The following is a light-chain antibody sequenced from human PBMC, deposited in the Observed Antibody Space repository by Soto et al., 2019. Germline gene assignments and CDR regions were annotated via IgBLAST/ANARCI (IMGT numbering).Light chain of an antibody. CDR1: SGHSNYA. Sequence: QPVLTQSPSASASLGASVKLTCTLSSGHSNYAIAWHQQQPEKGPRYLMKLNSDGSHSKGDGIPYRFSGSSSGAERYLTISCLQSEDEADYYWQTWGTGIVVFGGGTKLTVL. CDR3: QTWGTGIVV. CDR2: LNSDGSH. J-gene: IGLJ2*01. V-gene: IGLV4-69*01.